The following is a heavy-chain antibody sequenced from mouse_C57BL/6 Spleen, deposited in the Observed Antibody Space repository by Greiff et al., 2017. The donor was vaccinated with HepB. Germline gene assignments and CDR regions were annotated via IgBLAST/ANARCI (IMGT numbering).Heavy chain of an antibody. CDR1: GFTFSSYA. CDR2: ISDGGSYT. D-gene: IGHD1-1*01. J-gene: IGHJ2*01. CDR3: ARGGVRTVYFDY. Sequence: EVQLVESGGGLVKPGGSLKLSCAASGFTFSSYAMSWVRQTPEKRLEWVATISDGGSYTYYPDNVKGRFTISRDNAKNNLYLQMSHLKSEDTAMYYCARGGVRTVYFDYWGQGTTLTVSS. V-gene: IGHV5-4*01.